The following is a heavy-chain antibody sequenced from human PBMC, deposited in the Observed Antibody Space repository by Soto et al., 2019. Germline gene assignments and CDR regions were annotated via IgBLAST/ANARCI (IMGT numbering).Heavy chain of an antibody. V-gene: IGHV4-34*01. J-gene: IGHJ6*02. CDR3: ARAGRVTVTTIETNYYYSYGMDV. D-gene: IGHD4-17*01. CDR1: GGPFSGYY. Sequence: KTSETLSLTCAVYGGPFSGYYWSWIRQPPGKGLEWIGEINHSGSTNYNPSLKSRVTISVDTSKNQFSLKLSSVTAADTAVYYCARAGRVTVTTIETNYYYSYGMDVWGQGTTVTVSS. CDR2: INHSGST.